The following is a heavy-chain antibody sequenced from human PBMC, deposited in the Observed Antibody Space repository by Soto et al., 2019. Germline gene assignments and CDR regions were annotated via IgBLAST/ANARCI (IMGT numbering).Heavy chain of an antibody. Sequence: GGSLRLSCAASGFTFSSYAMSWVRQAPGKGLEWVSAISGSGGSTYYADSVKGRFTISRDNSKNTLYLQMNSLRAEDTAVYYCAKDMYYYDSSGYYPSWGQGPLVTVSS. D-gene: IGHD3-22*01. J-gene: IGHJ5*02. V-gene: IGHV3-23*01. CDR1: GFTFSSYA. CDR3: AKDMYYYDSSGYYPS. CDR2: ISGSGGST.